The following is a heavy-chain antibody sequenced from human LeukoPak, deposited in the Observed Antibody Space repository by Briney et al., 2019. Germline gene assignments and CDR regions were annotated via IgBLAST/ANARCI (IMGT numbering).Heavy chain of an antibody. CDR3: AREIAVAGPRAFDY. Sequence: SETLSLTCAVYSGSFSGYYWSWIRQPPGKGLEWIGYIYYSGSTNYNPSLKSRVTISVDTSKNQFSLKLSSVTAADTAVYYCAREIAVAGPRAFDYWGQGTLVTVSS. V-gene: IGHV4-59*01. J-gene: IGHJ4*02. D-gene: IGHD6-19*01. CDR1: SGSFSGYY. CDR2: IYYSGST.